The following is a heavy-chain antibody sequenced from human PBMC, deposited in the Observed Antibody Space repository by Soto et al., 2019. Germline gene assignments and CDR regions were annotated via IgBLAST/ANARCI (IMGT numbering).Heavy chain of an antibody. D-gene: IGHD3-10*01. J-gene: IGHJ3*02. CDR2: IYYIGST. CDR3: ARFYMVRGVMGAFDI. V-gene: IGHV4-31*03. Sequence: SETLSLTCTVSGGSISSGGYYWSWIRQHPGKGLEWIGYIYYIGSTYYNPSLKSRVSISVDTSRNQFSLKLSSVTAADTAVYYCARFYMVRGVMGAFDIWGQGTMVTVSS. CDR1: GGSISSGGYY.